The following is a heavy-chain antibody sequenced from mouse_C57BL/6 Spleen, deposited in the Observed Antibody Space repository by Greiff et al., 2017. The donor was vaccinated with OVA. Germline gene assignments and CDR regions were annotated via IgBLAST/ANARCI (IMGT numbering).Heavy chain of an antibody. D-gene: IGHD4-1*01. Sequence: VQLQQPGAELVRPGTSVKLSCKASGYTFTSYWMHWVKQRPGQGLEWIGVIDPSDSYTNYNQKFKGKATLTVDTSSSTAYMQLSRLTSEDSAVYYLARSGTGYDAMDDWGQGASVTVSA. V-gene: IGHV1-59*01. CDR3: ARSGTGYDAMDD. CDR1: GYTFTSYW. CDR2: IDPSDSYT. J-gene: IGHJ4*01.